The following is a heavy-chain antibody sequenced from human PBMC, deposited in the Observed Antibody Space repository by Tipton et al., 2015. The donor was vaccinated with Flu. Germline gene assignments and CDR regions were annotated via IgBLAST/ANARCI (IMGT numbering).Heavy chain of an antibody. CDR3: ARERGGGYGDY. CDR1: EFTFSPYT. J-gene: IGHJ4*02. CDR2: ISGNGVST. D-gene: IGHD2-15*01. Sequence: SLRLSCAASEFTFSPYTMHWVRQAPGKGLEYVSAISGNGVSTYYASSVKGRFTISRDNSKNTLYLQMGSLRAEDMAVYYCARERGGGYGDYWGQGTLVTVSS. V-gene: IGHV3-64*01.